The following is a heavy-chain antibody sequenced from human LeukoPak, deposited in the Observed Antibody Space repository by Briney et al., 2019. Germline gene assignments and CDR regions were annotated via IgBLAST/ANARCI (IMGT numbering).Heavy chain of an antibody. CDR3: ARGLAVAGTGDAFDI. CDR2: IKQDGSEK. D-gene: IGHD6-19*01. CDR1: GFTFSSYW. V-gene: IGHV3-7*02. J-gene: IGHJ3*02. Sequence: GGSLRLSCAASGFTFSSYWTSWVRQAPGKGLEWVANIKQDGSEKYYVDSVKGRFTISRDNSKNTLYLQMNSLRAEDTAVYYCARGLAVAGTGDAFDIWGQGTMVTVSS.